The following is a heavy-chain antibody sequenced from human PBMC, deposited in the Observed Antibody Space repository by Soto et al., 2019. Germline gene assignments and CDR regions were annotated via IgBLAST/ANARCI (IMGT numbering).Heavy chain of an antibody. CDR1: GYTFTSHD. V-gene: IGHV1-8*01. D-gene: IGHD5-12*01. J-gene: IGHJ5*02. CDR3: ASDTITT. Sequence: QVQLVQSGAEVKKPGASVKVSCKASGYTFTSHDINWMRQATGQGLEWMGWMNPNSGHTNYAQKFQGRVTMTRNTSISTADMELTSLRSEDSAVYSCASDTITTWGQGTLVTVSS. CDR2: MNPNSGHT.